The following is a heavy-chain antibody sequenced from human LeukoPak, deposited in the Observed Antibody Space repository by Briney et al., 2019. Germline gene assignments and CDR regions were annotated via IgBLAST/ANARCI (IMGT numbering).Heavy chain of an antibody. J-gene: IGHJ5*02. D-gene: IGHD2-2*01. Sequence: SVKVSCKASGGTFSSYAISRVRQAPGQGLEWMGGIIPIFDTANYAQKFQGRVAITADESTSTAYMELSSLRSEDTAVYYCARDRVHTRGYCSSTSCYPFYWFDPWGQGTLVTVSS. CDR2: IIPIFDTA. CDR3: ARDRVHTRGYCSSTSCYPFYWFDP. V-gene: IGHV1-69*13. CDR1: GGTFSSYA.